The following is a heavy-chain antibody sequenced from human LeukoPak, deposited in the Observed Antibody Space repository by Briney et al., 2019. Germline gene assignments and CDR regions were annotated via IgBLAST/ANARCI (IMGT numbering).Heavy chain of an antibody. V-gene: IGHV1-2*02. CDR2: INPNGGGT. Sequence: ASVKVSCKASGYTFTGYYIHWVRQAPGPGLEWMGWINPNGGGTNYIQKFQGRVTMSRDTSISTAYMELSRLRSDDTAIYYCAKVIAGTVAFDIWGQGTMVTVSS. CDR3: AKVIAGTVAFDI. J-gene: IGHJ3*02. D-gene: IGHD6-13*01. CDR1: GYTFTGYY.